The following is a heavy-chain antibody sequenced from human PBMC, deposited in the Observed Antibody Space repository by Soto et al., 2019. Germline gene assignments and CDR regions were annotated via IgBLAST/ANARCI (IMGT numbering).Heavy chain of an antibody. V-gene: IGHV4-30-2*01. J-gene: IGHJ4*02. CDR2: IYHSGST. D-gene: IGHD3-3*01. CDR1: RTGCS. Sequence: RTGCSPCWIRQPPGKGLEWIGYIYHSGSTNYNPSLKSRVTISVDRSKNQFSLKLSSVTAADTDVYYCARGTPFGRWGQGTLVTVSS. CDR3: ARGTPFGR.